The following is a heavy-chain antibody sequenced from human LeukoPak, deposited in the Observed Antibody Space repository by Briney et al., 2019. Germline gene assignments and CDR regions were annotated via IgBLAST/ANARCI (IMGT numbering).Heavy chain of an antibody. CDR1: GFTFSSYA. D-gene: IGHD6-13*01. CDR2: ISSSSSYI. Sequence: GGSLRLSCAASGFTFSSYAMNWVRQAPGKGLEWVSSISSSSSYIYYADSVKGRFTISRDNAKNSLYLQMNSLRAEDTAVYYCARDNGYSSSAGYLNYWGQGTLVTVSS. CDR3: ARDNGYSSSAGYLNY. J-gene: IGHJ4*02. V-gene: IGHV3-21*01.